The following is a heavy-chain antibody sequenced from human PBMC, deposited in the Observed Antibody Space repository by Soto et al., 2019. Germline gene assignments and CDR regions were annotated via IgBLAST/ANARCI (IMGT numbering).Heavy chain of an antibody. J-gene: IGHJ4*02. D-gene: IGHD6-13*01. CDR1: GFTFSSYG. CDR3: AKGFKIAAAGTMGY. Sequence: QVQLVESGGGVVQPGRSLRLSCAASGFTFSSYGMHWVRQAPGKGLEWVAVISYDGSNKYYADSVKGRFTISRDNSKNTLYLQMNSLRAEDTAVYYCAKGFKIAAAGTMGYWGQGTLVTVSS. CDR2: ISYDGSNK. V-gene: IGHV3-30*18.